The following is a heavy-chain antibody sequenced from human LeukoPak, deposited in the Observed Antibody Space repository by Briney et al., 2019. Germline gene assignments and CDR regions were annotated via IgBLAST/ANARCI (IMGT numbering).Heavy chain of an antibody. J-gene: IGHJ4*02. CDR1: GGSISSGDYY. CDR3: ARADYYHSSGLFY. CDR2: IYYSGST. Sequence: SETLSLTCTVSGGSISSGDYYWSWIRQPPGKGLEWIGYIYYSGSTYYNPSLKSRVTISVDTSKNQASLKLSSVTAADTAVYYCARADYYHSSGLFYWGQGTLVTVSS. D-gene: IGHD3-22*01. V-gene: IGHV4-30-4*01.